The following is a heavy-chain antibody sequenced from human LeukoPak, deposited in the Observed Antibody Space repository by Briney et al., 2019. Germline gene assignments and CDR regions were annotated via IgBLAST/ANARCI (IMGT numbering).Heavy chain of an antibody. Sequence: KPSETLSLTCAVYGGSFSGYYWRWSWIRQPPGKGLEWIGEINHSGSTNYNPSLESRVTISVDTSKNQFSLRLTSVTAADTAVYYCARGRHEETTFRAYYYGLDVWGQGTTVTVSS. CDR1: GGSFSGYY. D-gene: IGHD4-11*01. CDR2: INHSGST. J-gene: IGHJ6*02. CDR3: ARGRHEETTFRAYYYGLDV. V-gene: IGHV4-34*01.